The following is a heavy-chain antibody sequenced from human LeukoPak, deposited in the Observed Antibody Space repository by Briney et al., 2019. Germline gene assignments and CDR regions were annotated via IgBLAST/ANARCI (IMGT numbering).Heavy chain of an antibody. CDR1: GYTLTELS. CDR3: ATGGNSGSYGYYYYYMDV. D-gene: IGHD1-26*01. V-gene: IGHV1-24*01. CDR2: FDPEDGET. J-gene: IGHJ6*03. Sequence: GASVKVSCKVSGYTLTELSMHWVRQAPGKGLEWMGGFDPEDGETIYAQKFQGRVTMTEDTSTDTAYMELSSLRSEDTAVYYCATGGNSGSYGYYYYYMDVWGKGTTVTVSS.